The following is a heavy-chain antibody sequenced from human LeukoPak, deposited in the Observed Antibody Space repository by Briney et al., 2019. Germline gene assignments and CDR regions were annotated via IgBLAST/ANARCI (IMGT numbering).Heavy chain of an antibody. CDR2: ISAYNGNT. Sequence: ASVKVSCKASGYTFTSYGISWVRQAPGQGLEWMGWISAYNGNTNYAQKLQGRVTMTTDTSTSTAYMELRSLRSDDTAVYYCAIFYGGNSDDYFDYWGQGTLVTVSS. CDR1: GYTFTSYG. V-gene: IGHV1-18*01. D-gene: IGHD4-23*01. J-gene: IGHJ4*02. CDR3: AIFYGGNSDDYFDY.